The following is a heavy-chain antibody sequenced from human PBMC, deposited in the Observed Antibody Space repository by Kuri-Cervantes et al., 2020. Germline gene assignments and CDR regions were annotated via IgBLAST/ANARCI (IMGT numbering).Heavy chain of an antibody. V-gene: IGHV3-30*04. D-gene: IGHD2-15*01. CDR1: GFTFSSYA. J-gene: IGHJ3*02. CDR3: ARSYLSRLTSHLHCSGGSCYSFDAFDI. Sequence: GGSLRLSCAASGFTFSSYAMHWVRQAPGKGLEWVAVISYDGSNKYYADSVKGRFTISRDNSKNTLYLQMNSLRAEDTAVYYCARSYLSRLTSHLHCSGGSCYSFDAFDIWGQGTMVTVSS. CDR2: ISYDGSNK.